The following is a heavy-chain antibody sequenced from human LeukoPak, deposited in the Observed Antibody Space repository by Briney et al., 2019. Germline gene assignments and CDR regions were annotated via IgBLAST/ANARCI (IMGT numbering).Heavy chain of an antibody. Sequence: GGSLRLSCAASGVTFSSYWMSRVRQAPGKGLEWVANIKQDGSEKYYVDSVKGRFTISRDNAKNSLYLQMNSLRAEDTAVYYCARVPAMVAYWGQGTLVTVSS. CDR1: GVTFSSYW. V-gene: IGHV3-7*01. CDR2: IKQDGSEK. J-gene: IGHJ4*02. CDR3: ARVPAMVAY. D-gene: IGHD5-18*01.